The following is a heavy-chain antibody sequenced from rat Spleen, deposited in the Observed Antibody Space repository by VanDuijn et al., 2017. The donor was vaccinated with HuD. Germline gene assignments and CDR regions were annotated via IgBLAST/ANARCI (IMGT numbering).Heavy chain of an antibody. J-gene: IGHJ3*01. CDR2: ISTGGSNT. Sequence: EVQLVESDGDLVQPGRSLKLSCAASGFTFSNYYMAWVRQAPTKGLEWVAYISTGGSNTFYRDSVKGRFTISRDNARSTLFLEMDSLRSEDTATYYCARGDNNYGWFAYWGQGTLVTVSS. CDR1: GFTFSNYY. V-gene: IGHV5-25*01. D-gene: IGHD1-10*01. CDR3: ARGDNNYGWFAY.